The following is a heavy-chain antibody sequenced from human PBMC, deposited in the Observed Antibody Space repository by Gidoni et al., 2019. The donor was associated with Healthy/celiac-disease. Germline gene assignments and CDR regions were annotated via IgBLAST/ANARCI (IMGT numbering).Heavy chain of an antibody. CDR2: IYYSGST. Sequence: QVQLQQSGPGLVKPSQTLSLTCPVSGCSIRSGGYYWSWIRQRPGKGLEWIGYIYYSGSTYYNPSLKSRVTISVDTSKNQFSLKLSSVTAADTAVYYCARNVGEGSWYFDYWGQGTLVTVSS. CDR1: GCSIRSGGYY. J-gene: IGHJ4*02. V-gene: IGHV4-31*03. CDR3: ARNVGEGSWYFDY. D-gene: IGHD6-13*01.